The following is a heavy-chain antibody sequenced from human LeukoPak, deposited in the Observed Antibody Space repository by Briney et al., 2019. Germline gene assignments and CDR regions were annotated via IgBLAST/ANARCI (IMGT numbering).Heavy chain of an antibody. CDR3: AKSSYYDTSGYYREYYFDY. CDR2: INQDGGEK. D-gene: IGHD3-22*01. V-gene: IGHV3-7*03. Sequence: GGSLRLSCAASGFTFSNSWMTWVRRAPGKGLEWVAKINQDGGEKVYVDSVKGRFTISRDNTKNTLYLQMNSLRAEDTAVYYCAKSSYYDTSGYYREYYFDYWGQGTLVTVSS. J-gene: IGHJ4*02. CDR1: GFTFSNSW.